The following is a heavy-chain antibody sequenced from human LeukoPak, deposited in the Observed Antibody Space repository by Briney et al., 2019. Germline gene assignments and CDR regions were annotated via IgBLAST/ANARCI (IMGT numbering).Heavy chain of an antibody. D-gene: IGHD3-10*01. CDR1: GYTFTDYY. V-gene: IGHV1-2*06. Sequence: GASVKVSCKASGYTFTDYYMHWVRQAPGQGLEWMGRINPNSGGTNYAQKFQGRVTMTRDTSISTAYMELSSLRSDDTAFYYCARAPPNSGSYYRLHSWFDPWRQGALVTVSS. CDR3: ARAPPNSGSYYRLHSWFDP. CDR2: INPNSGGT. J-gene: IGHJ5*02.